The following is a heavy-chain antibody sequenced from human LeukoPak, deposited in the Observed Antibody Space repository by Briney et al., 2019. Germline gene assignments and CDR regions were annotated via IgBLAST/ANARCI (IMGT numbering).Heavy chain of an antibody. CDR2: ISYDGSNK. Sequence: PGGSLRLSCAASGFTFSSYGMHWVRQAPGKGLEWVAVISYDGSNKYYADSVKGRFTISRDNSKNTLYLQMNSLRAEDTAVYYCAKIAAGTIAVIDYWGQGTLVTVSS. D-gene: IGHD6-13*01. CDR1: GFTFSSYG. J-gene: IGHJ4*02. CDR3: AKIAAGTIAVIDY. V-gene: IGHV3-30*18.